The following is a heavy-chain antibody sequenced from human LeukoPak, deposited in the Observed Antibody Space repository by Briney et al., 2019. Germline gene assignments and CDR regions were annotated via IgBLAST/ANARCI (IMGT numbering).Heavy chain of an antibody. CDR2: IRYDGSNK. Sequence: GGSLRLSCAASGFTFSSYGMHWVRQAPGKGLEWVAFIRYDGSNKYYADSVKGRFTISRDNSKNTLYLQMNSLRAEDTAVYYCARGAHKRDDYGGFFDYWGQGTLVPVSS. V-gene: IGHV3-30*02. J-gene: IGHJ4*02. CDR3: ARGAHKRDDYGGFFDY. D-gene: IGHD4-23*01. CDR1: GFTFSSYG.